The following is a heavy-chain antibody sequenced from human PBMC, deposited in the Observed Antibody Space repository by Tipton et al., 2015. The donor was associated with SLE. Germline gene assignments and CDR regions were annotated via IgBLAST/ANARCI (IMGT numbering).Heavy chain of an antibody. V-gene: IGHV4-61*05. CDR3: ARVQGGSYHNWFDP. CDR1: GGSISSSSYY. J-gene: IGHJ5*02. Sequence: TLSLTCTVSGGSISSSSYYWGWIRQPPGKGLEWIGYIYYSGSTNYNPSLKSRVTISVDTSKNQFSLKLSSVTAADTAVYYCARVQGGSYHNWFDPWGQGTLVTVSS. CDR2: IYYSGST. D-gene: IGHD1-26*01.